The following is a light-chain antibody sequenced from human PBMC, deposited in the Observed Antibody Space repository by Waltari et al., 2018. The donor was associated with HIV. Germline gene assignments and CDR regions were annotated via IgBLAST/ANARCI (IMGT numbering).Light chain of an antibody. CDR2: DAS. CDR3: QQNDSLPGT. V-gene: IGKV1-33*01. CDR1: QDIRNY. Sequence: DIHMTQSPSSLSASVGDRLTITCQASQDIRNYLNWYQQKPGKAPSLLFYDASNLQTGAPSRFSGSGSGTDFTFTITSLQTEDTATYYCQQNDSLPGTFGQGTKVEVK. J-gene: IGKJ1*01.